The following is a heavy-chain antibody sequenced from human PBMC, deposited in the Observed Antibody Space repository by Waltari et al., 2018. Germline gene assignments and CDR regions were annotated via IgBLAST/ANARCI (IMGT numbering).Heavy chain of an antibody. CDR3: AASPGSSRAPFDD. CDR2: IFSGGDT. CDR1: GFIVSTKY. J-gene: IGHJ4*02. V-gene: IGHV3-53*01. D-gene: IGHD2-2*01. Sequence: EVQLVDSGGGLIQPGGSLRLSCAASGFIVSTKYMSWVRQAPGKGLEGISIIFSGGDTDYADSVKGQFTSSRDNSKNTGYLQMNNLRAEDTAVYYCAASPGSSRAPFDDWGQGTLVTVSS.